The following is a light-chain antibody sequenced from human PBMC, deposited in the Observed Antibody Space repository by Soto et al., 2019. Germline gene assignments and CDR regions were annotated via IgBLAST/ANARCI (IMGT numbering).Light chain of an antibody. CDR1: SGHSSYA. Sequence: QTVVTQSPSASASLGASVKLTCTLSSGHSSYAIAWHQKQPGKGPRYLMDLNNDGSHTKWDGIPDRFSGSSSGADRYLIISSLQSEDEADYYCQTWGTGFQFFGGGTKLTVL. V-gene: IGLV4-69*01. CDR3: QTWGTGFQF. CDR2: LNNDGSH. J-gene: IGLJ2*01.